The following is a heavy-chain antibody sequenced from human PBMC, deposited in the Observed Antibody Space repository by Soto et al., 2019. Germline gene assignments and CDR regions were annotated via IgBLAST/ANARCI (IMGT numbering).Heavy chain of an antibody. D-gene: IGHD3-9*01. Sequence: GESLKLSCKGSGYSFTNYWIGWVRQMPGKGMEWMGRVDPSDSYTNYSPSFQGPVTISADKSVSTAYQQWSSLKASDTAMYYCARYYDILTGSLYYYYGMDVWGQGTTVTVSS. CDR1: GYSFTNYW. CDR3: ARYYDILTGSLYYYYGMDV. J-gene: IGHJ6*02. CDR2: VDPSDSYT. V-gene: IGHV5-10-1*01.